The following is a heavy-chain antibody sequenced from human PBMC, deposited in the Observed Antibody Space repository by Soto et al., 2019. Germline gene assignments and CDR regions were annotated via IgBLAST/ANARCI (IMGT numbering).Heavy chain of an antibody. CDR2: ITAENGNT. J-gene: IGHJ4*02. CDR1: GYSFTSYG. Sequence: GASVKVSCKASGYSFTSYGITWVRQAPGQGPEWLGWITAENGNTNYAQKFQGRGTMTTDTSTNTAYMELRGLRSDDTAVYYCARVVLEWLPTSGFDYWGQGTLVIVSS. CDR3: ARVVLEWLPTSGFDY. D-gene: IGHD3-3*01. V-gene: IGHV1-18*01.